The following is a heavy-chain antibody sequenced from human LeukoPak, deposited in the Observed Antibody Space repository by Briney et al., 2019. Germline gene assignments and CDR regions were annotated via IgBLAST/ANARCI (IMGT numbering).Heavy chain of an antibody. CDR1: GFTFSSYA. V-gene: IGHV3-23*01. D-gene: IGHD3-9*01. CDR3: AKITKVPSQYYDILTGPPPFYYFDY. J-gene: IGHJ4*02. Sequence: PGGSLRLSCAASGFTFSSYAMSWVRQAPGKGLEWVSAISGSGGSTYYADSVKGRFTISRDNSKNTLYLQMNSLRAEDTAVYYCAKITKVPSQYYDILTGPPPFYYFDYWGQGTLVTVSS. CDR2: ISGSGGST.